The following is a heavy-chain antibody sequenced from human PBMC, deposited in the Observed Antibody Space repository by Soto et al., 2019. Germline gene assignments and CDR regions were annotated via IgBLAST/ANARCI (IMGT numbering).Heavy chain of an antibody. CDR1: GASITYGAYS. CDR3: ATGGGFDSFDY. Sequence: SETLSLTCTVSGASITYGAYSWSWILQTPGKGLELILYINHLETTFYNPSFESRLTLSIDRTKNQFSLNLKSMSAADRAVYFCATGGGFDSFDYWGQGILVTVSS. D-gene: IGHD3-10*01. V-gene: IGHV4-30-2*01. J-gene: IGHJ4*02. CDR2: INHLETT.